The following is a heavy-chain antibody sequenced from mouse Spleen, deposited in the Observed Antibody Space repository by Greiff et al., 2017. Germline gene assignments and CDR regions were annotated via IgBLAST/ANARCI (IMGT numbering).Heavy chain of an antibody. V-gene: IGHV1-53*01. CDR3: ARSDWDHYYAMDY. J-gene: IGHJ4*01. D-gene: IGHD4-1*01. CDR1: GYTFTSYW. Sequence: QVQLQQPGAELVKPGASVKMSCKASGYTFTSYWITWVKQRPGQGLEWIGNINPSNGGTNYNEKFKSKATLTVDKSSSTAYMQLSSLTSEDSAVYYCARSDWDHYYAMDYWGQGTSVTVSS. CDR2: INPSNGGT.